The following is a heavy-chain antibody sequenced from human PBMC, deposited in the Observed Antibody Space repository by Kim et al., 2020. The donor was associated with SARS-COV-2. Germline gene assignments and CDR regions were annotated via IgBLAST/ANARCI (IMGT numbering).Heavy chain of an antibody. J-gene: IGHJ6*02. CDR3: ARDKRHCSSTSCYAIRGSYGMDV. D-gene: IGHD2-2*01. CDR2: ISSSSSTI. Sequence: GGSLRLSFAASGFIFSSYSMNWVRQAPGKGLEWVSYISSSSSTIYYADSVKGRFTISRDNAKNSLYLQMNSLRDEDTAVYYCARDKRHCSSTSCYAIRGSYGMDVWGQGTTVTVSS. CDR1: GFIFSSYS. V-gene: IGHV3-48*02.